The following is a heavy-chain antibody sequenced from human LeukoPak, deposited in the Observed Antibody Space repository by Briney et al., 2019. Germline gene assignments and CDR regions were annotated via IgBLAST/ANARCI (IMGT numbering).Heavy chain of an antibody. CDR3: TTVSGSYGDAFDI. CDR2: INAGNGDT. D-gene: IGHD1-26*01. J-gene: IGHJ3*02. CDR1: GYTFTSYA. V-gene: IGHV1-3*01. Sequence: ASVKVSCKASGYTFTSYAMHWVRQAPGQRLEWMGWINAGNGDTKYSQKFQGRVTITRDTSASTAYMELSSLRSEDTAVYYCTTVSGSYGDAFDIWGQGTMVTVSS.